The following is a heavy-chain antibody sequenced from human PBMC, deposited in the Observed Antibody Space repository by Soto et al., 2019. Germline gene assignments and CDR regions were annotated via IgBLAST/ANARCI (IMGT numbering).Heavy chain of an antibody. CDR1: GFSFSNFA. D-gene: IGHD6-13*01. V-gene: IGHV3-23*01. Sequence: PGGSLRLSCAASGFSFSNFAMSWVRQAPGTGLEWVSSISGSGDKTYYLDSVKGRFTISRDNSKNTLYLHMNSLGAEDTAVYFCAKDYASTWYWYFDPWGPGPLVTVSS. CDR2: ISGSGDKT. J-gene: IGHJ5*02. CDR3: AKDYASTWYWYFDP.